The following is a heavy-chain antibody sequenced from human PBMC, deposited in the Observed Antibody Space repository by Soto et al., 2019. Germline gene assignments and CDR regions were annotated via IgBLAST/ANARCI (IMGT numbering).Heavy chain of an antibody. J-gene: IGHJ5*02. V-gene: IGHV3-30*04. Sequence: QEQLVQSGGGVVQPGRSLTLSCAASGFTFSSHAMHWVRQAPGKGLEWVAVILYDGGTKKYADSVKGRFTISRDNSKDTLFLEMNSLKAEDRAVYFCARANCGAVSCEGRDKSDPWGQGSLVTVST. CDR1: GFTFSSHA. D-gene: IGHD2-21*01. CDR3: ARANCGAVSCEGRDKSDP. CDR2: ILYDGGTK.